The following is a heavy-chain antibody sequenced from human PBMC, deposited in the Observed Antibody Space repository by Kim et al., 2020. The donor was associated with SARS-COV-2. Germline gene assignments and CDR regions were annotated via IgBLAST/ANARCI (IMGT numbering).Heavy chain of an antibody. V-gene: IGHV3-23*01. D-gene: IGHD3-10*01. J-gene: IGHJ4*02. CDR1: GFTFSSYA. Sequence: RGSLRLSCAASGFTFSSYAMSWVRQAPGKGLEWVSTISGSGGDTYYADFVKGRFTISRDNSKNTLYLQMNSLRAQDTAVYYCAKDRVVRGMMGAFASWGQGTLVTVSS. CDR3: AKDRVVRGMMGAFAS. CDR2: ISGSGGDT.